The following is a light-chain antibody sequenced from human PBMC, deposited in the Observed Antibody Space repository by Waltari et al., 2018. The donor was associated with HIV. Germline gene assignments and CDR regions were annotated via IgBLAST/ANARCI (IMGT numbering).Light chain of an antibody. J-gene: IGLJ1*01. Sequence: SYVLTQPPSVSVAPGKTARITCGGDDIASKAVHWYQQKPGQAPVLVIFYDRDRPSGIPERFSGSNSGGTATLTISRVEAGDEADYYCQVWDSNTDHCVFGGGTKVTVL. CDR1: DIASKA. V-gene: IGLV3-21*04. CDR3: QVWDSNTDHCV. CDR2: YDR.